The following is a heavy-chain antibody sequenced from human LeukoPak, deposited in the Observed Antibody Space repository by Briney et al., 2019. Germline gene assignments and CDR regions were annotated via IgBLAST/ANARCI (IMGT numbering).Heavy chain of an antibody. Sequence: PSETLSLTCTVSGGSFSSGGSVSSGRSYWSWIRQPPGKGLEWIGYVSYSGSTNYNPSLHSRVTISIDTSKNQFSLKLSSVTAADTAVYFCARDSFHSGSDYWGQGTLVTVSS. J-gene: IGHJ4*02. CDR3: ARDSFHSGSDY. D-gene: IGHD1-26*01. CDR1: GGSFSSGGSVSSGRSY. CDR2: VSYSGST. V-gene: IGHV4-61*01.